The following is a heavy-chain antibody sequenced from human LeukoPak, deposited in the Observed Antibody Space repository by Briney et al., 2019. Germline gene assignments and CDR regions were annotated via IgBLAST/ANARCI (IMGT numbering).Heavy chain of an antibody. J-gene: IGHJ6*02. CDR3: ARDHYYGSGKYYYYYYGMDV. CDR2: IIPILGIA. CDR1: GGTFSSYA. Sequence: SVKVSCKASGGTFSSYAISWVRQAPGQGLEWMGRIIPILGIANYAQKFQGRVTITADKSTSTAYMALSSLRSEDTAVYYCARDHYYGSGKYYYYYYGMDVWGQGTTVTVSS. V-gene: IGHV1-69*04. D-gene: IGHD3-10*01.